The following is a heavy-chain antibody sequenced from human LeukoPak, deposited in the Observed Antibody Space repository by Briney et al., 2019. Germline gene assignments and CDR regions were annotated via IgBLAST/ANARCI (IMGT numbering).Heavy chain of an antibody. J-gene: IGHJ3*02. D-gene: IGHD3-22*01. CDR3: AKDRGGAYYESSVDI. CDR1: GFSFSNYG. Sequence: PGGSLRLSCAASGFSFSNYGIHWVRQAPGKGLEGVAVISYDGNNKYYADSVKGRFTISRDNSKNTLYLQMNSLRAEDTAVYYCAKDRGGAYYESSVDIWGQGTMVTVSS. V-gene: IGHV3-30*18. CDR2: ISYDGNNK.